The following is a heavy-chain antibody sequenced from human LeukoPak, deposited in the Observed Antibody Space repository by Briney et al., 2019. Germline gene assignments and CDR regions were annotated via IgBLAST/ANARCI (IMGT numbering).Heavy chain of an antibody. CDR1: GGTFSSYA. CDR2: IIPIFGTT. Sequence: SVKVSCKRSGGTFSSYAVSGVRQAPGEGLEWMGGIIPIFGTTNYAQKFQGRVTITADESTTTAYMELSSLRSEDTAVYYCARSSGPAYCTSTTCYTADGVWSWFGPWGQGTLVTVSS. D-gene: IGHD2-2*02. CDR3: ARSSGPAYCTSTTCYTADGVWSWFGP. J-gene: IGHJ5*02. V-gene: IGHV1-69*13.